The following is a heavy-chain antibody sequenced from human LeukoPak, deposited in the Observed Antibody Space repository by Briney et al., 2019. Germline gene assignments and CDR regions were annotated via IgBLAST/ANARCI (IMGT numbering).Heavy chain of an antibody. Sequence: GGSLRLSCAASGFTFSSYAMHWVRQATGKGLEWVTVISSDGTDKYYADSVKGRFTISRDNSKNTLYLHMNSLRTEDTAVYYCAKDRRQWLVLGWFDPWGQGTLVTVSS. J-gene: IGHJ5*02. CDR2: ISSDGTDK. CDR1: GFTFSSYA. V-gene: IGHV3-30*18. D-gene: IGHD6-19*01. CDR3: AKDRRQWLVLGWFDP.